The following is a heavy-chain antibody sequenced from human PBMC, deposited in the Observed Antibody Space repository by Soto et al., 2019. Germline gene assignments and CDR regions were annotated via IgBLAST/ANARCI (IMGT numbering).Heavy chain of an antibody. D-gene: IGHD2-2*01. Sequence: GESLKISCKTSGHRFTTYWISWVRQMPGKGLEYMGKINPTDSETNYSPSFEGHVTFSVDRSTSTAYVRWNSLKASDTAMYYCASPAMTSTSFYYAMDVWGQGTTVTVSS. CDR3: ASPAMTSTSFYYAMDV. J-gene: IGHJ6*02. V-gene: IGHV5-10-1*01. CDR2: INPTDSET. CDR1: GHRFTTYW.